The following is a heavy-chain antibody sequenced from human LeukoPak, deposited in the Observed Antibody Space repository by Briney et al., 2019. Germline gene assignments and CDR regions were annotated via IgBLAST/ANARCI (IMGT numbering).Heavy chain of an antibody. J-gene: IGHJ4*02. Sequence: GGSLRLSCAASGFTFNRYNMNWVRRAPGKGLEWVSSISTSSSYIYYADSVRGRFTISRDNSKNTLYLQMNSLRAEDTAIYYCAKPTRTGPAKAFDYWGQGTLVTVSS. CDR2: ISTSSSYI. V-gene: IGHV3-21*04. CDR3: AKPTRTGPAKAFDY. CDR1: GFTFNRYN. D-gene: IGHD3/OR15-3a*01.